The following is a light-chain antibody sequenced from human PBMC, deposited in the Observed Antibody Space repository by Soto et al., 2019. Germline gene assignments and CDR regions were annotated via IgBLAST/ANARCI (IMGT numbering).Light chain of an antibody. CDR3: SSYTSSSTRGVV. CDR1: SSDVGGYNF. Sequence: QSALTQPASVSGSPGQSITISCTGTSSDVGGYNFVSWYQHHPGKAPKLMIYEVSNRPSGVSNRFSGSKSGNTASMAISGLQAEDEDDYYCSSYTSSSTRGVVFGGGTKVTVL. CDR2: EVS. V-gene: IGLV2-14*01. J-gene: IGLJ2*01.